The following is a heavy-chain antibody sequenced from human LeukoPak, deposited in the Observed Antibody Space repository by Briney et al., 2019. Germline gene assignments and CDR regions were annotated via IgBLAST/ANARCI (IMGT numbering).Heavy chain of an antibody. CDR2: INPSGGST. CDR3: ARDTKACSTTSCQTSFFDY. J-gene: IGHJ4*02. V-gene: IGHV1-46*01. D-gene: IGHD2-2*01. Sequence: ASVKVSCKASGYIXTSYFMHWVRQAPGQGLEWMVIINPSGGSTTYAQKFQGRVTMTRDTSTSTVYMELSSLRSEDTAVYYCARDTKACSTTSCQTSFFDYWGQGTLVTVSS. CDR1: GYIXTSYF.